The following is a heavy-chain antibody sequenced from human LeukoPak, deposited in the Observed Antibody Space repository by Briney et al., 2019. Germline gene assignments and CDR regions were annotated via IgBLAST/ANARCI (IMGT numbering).Heavy chain of an antibody. Sequence: PSETLSLTCAVYGGSFSGYYWSWIRQPPGKGLEWIGEINHSGSTNYNPSIKRRVTIAVDTSKNKFSLKLSSVTAADTAVYYCARGPKLYSSSWYRAFDIWGQGTMVTVSS. D-gene: IGHD6-13*01. J-gene: IGHJ3*02. CDR1: GGSFSGYY. CDR3: ARGPKLYSSSWYRAFDI. V-gene: IGHV4-34*01. CDR2: INHSGST.